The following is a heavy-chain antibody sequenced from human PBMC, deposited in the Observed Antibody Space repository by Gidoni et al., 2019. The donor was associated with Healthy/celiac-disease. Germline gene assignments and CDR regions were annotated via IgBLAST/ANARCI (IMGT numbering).Heavy chain of an antibody. D-gene: IGHD3-16*01. CDR1: GFTFSSYG. Sequence: QVQLVESGGGVVQPGRSLSLSCAASGFTFSSYGLHVVGQAPGKGLGWVAVIWYDGSNKYYADSVKGRFTISRDNSKNTLYLQMNSLRAEDTAVYYCARDQDDYVWGSYSGPYYYYGMDVWGQGTTVTVSS. CDR2: IWYDGSNK. V-gene: IGHV3-33*01. CDR3: ARDQDDYVWGSYSGPYYYYGMDV. J-gene: IGHJ6*02.